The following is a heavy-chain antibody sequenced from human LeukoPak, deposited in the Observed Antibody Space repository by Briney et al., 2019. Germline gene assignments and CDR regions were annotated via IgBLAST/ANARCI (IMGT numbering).Heavy chain of an antibody. J-gene: IGHJ6*04. V-gene: IGHV3-48*03. CDR3: AELGITMIGGV. CDR1: GFAFSSYE. D-gene: IGHD3-10*02. CDR2: ISSSGSTI. Sequence: GGSLRLSCAASGFAFSSYEMNWVRQAPGKGLEWVSYISSSGSTIYYADSVKGRFTISRDNAKNSLYLQMNSLRAEDTAVYYCAELGITMIGGVWGKGTTVTTSS.